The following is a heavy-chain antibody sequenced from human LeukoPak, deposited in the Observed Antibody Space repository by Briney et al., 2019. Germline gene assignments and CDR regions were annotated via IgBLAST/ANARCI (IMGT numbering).Heavy chain of an antibody. CDR1: GFTFSSYA. J-gene: IGHJ4*02. D-gene: IGHD2-2*01. CDR2: ISYDGSNK. Sequence: HPGGSLRLSCAASGFTFSSYAMHWVRQAPGKGLEWVAVISYDGSNKYYADSVKGRFTISRDNSKNTLYLQMNSLRAEDTAVYYCAIGARNNDQLLKTPFDYWGQGTLVTVSS. CDR3: AIGARNNDQLLKTPFDY. V-gene: IGHV3-30*04.